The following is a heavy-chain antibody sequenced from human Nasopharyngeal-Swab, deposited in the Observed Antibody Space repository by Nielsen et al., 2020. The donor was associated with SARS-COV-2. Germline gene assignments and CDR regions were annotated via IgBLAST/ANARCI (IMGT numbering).Heavy chain of an antibody. D-gene: IGHD1-1*01. Sequence: SQTLSLAYAISWDRVSSNSGACNWNRQSPSRGLEWLGRTFYRSMWYNDYAVSVKSRITIYPDTSKNQFSLQLNSVTAEDTAVYYCARETGPTYYFDYWGQGTLVTVSS. CDR2: TFYRSMWYN. J-gene: IGHJ4*02. CDR1: WDRVSSNSGA. CDR3: ARETGPTYYFDY. V-gene: IGHV6-1*01.